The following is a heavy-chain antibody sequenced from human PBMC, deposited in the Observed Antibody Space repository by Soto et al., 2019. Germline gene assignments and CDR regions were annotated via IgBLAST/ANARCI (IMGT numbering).Heavy chain of an antibody. J-gene: IGHJ3*02. V-gene: IGHV4-31*03. Sequence: SETLSLTCTVSGGSISSGGYYWSWIRQHPGKGLEWIGYIYYSGSTYYNPSLKSRVTISVDTSKNQFSLKLSSVTAADTAVYYCARGLSYDYIWGSYRYFRSAFDIWGQGTMVTVSS. D-gene: IGHD3-16*02. CDR3: ARGLSYDYIWGSYRYFRSAFDI. CDR1: GGSISSGGYY. CDR2: IYYSGST.